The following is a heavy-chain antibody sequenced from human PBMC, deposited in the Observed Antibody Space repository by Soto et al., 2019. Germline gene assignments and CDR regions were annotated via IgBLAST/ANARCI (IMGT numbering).Heavy chain of an antibody. D-gene: IGHD2-2*01. CDR3: ARGSVVVVPAATDLDI. CDR1: GFTFSSYS. CDR2: ISSSSSTI. V-gene: IGHV3-48*01. Sequence: EVQLVESGGGLVQPGGSLRLSCAASGFTFSSYSMNWVRQAPGKGLEWVSYISSSSSTIYYADSVKGRFTISRDNAKNSQYLQMNSLRAEDTAVYYCARGSVVVVPAATDLDIWGQGTMVTVSS. J-gene: IGHJ3*02.